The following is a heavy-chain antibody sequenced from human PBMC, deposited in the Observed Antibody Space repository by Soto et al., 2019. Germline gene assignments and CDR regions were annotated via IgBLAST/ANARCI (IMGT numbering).Heavy chain of an antibody. J-gene: IGHJ4*02. Sequence: GGALRLSCAASGFTFSSYSMRWVRQAPGKGLKWVSAISGSGGSTYYADSVKGRFTISRDNSKNTLYLQMNSLRAEDTAVYYCAKDLEDVGHCDIRLGPGSIVCCGQGTLGTVSS. V-gene: IGHV3-23*01. CDR3: AKDLEDVGHCDIRLGPGSIVC. CDR2: ISGSGGST. CDR1: GFTFSSYS. D-gene: IGHD3-9*01.